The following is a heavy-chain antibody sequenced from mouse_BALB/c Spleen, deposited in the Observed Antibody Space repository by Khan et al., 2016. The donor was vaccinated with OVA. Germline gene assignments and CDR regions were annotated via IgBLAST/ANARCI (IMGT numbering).Heavy chain of an antibody. D-gene: IGHD2-14*01. V-gene: IGHV2-6-4*01. CDR1: GFSLSSYN. CDR2: IWGGGGT. CDR3: ASAYYRDDGYYAMDY. J-gene: IGHJ4*01. Sequence: QVQLKQSGPGLVAPSQSLSITCTVSGFSLSSYNIHWVRQPPGKGLEWLGMIWGGGGTDYNSTLKSRLSIRKENSKSQVFLKMNSLQTEDSAMYYCASAYYRDDGYYAMDYWGQGTSVTVSS.